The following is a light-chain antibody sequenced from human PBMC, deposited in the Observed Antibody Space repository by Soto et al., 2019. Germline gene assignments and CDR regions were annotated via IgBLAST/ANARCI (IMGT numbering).Light chain of an antibody. Sequence: IHLTQSPSSLSASVGDRVTITCRASQAITNNLAWYQQKPGNPPRLLIFDVSSLESGVPSRFSGSGSGTEFTLTISSLQPDDFATYYCQQYSTYATFGQGTKVDIK. J-gene: IGKJ1*01. CDR2: DVS. CDR3: QQYSTYAT. V-gene: IGKV1-13*02. CDR1: QAITNN.